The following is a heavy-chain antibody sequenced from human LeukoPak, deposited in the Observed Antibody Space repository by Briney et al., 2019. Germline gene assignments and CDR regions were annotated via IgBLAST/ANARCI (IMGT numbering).Heavy chain of an antibody. CDR1: GFTFSSYA. Sequence: PGGSLRLSCAASGFTFSSYAMSWVRQAPGKGLEWVSAISGSGGSTYYADSVKGRFTISRDNSKNTLYLQMNSLRAEDTAVYYCAKDLAMIVVEGVDYWGQGTLVTVSS. CDR3: AKDLAMIVVEGVDY. V-gene: IGHV3-23*01. D-gene: IGHD3-22*01. CDR2: ISGSGGST. J-gene: IGHJ4*02.